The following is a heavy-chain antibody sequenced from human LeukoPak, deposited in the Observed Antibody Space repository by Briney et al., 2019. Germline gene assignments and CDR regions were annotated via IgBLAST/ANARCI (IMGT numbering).Heavy chain of an antibody. V-gene: IGHV3-74*01. CDR3: ALGPNSNWSGIDF. CDR1: GFSFSGHW. Sequence: GGSLRLSCTASGFSFSGHWMHWARQLPGKGLGWVSRINPTGSTTSYAYSVRGRFTVSRDNTNNTLDLQVNIRRADTAVVYYCALGPNSNWSGIDFSGQGTPLTLSS. D-gene: IGHD6-6*01. J-gene: IGHJ4*02. CDR2: INPTGSTT.